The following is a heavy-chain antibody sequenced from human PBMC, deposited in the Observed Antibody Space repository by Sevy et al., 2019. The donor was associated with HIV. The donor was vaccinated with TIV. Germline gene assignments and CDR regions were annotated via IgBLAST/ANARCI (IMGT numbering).Heavy chain of an antibody. Sequence: GGSLRLSCAASGFTFSSYGMHWVRQAPGKGLGWVAFIRYDGSNKYYADSVKGRVTISSDNSKNRLYLQMKSLRAEDMAVYYCAKSDNSGSYYYFDYWGQGTLVTVSS. V-gene: IGHV3-30*02. CDR2: IRYDGSNK. CDR1: GFTFSSYG. J-gene: IGHJ4*02. CDR3: AKSDNSGSYYYFDY. D-gene: IGHD1-26*01.